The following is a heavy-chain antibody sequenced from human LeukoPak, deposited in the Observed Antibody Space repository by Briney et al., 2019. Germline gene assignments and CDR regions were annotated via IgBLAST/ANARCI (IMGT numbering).Heavy chain of an antibody. V-gene: IGHV3-30*18. D-gene: IGHD3-22*01. CDR3: AKDRGQYYYDLFDY. CDR1: GFTFSSYG. Sequence: GRSLRLSCAASGFTFSSYGMHWVRQAPGRGLEWVAVISYDGSNKYYPDSVKGRFTISRDNSKNTLYLQMNSLRAEDTAVYYCAKDRGQYYYDLFDYWGQGTLVTVSS. CDR2: ISYDGSNK. J-gene: IGHJ4*02.